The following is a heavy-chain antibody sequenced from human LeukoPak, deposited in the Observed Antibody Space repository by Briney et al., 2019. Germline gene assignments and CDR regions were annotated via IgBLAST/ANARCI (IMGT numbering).Heavy chain of an antibody. V-gene: IGHV4-38-2*02. Sequence: SETLSLTCTVSGYSISSGYYWGWIRQPPGKGLEWIGSIYHSGSTYYNPSLKSRVTISVDTSKNQFSLKLSSVTAADTAVYYCARHEGGVMGYYYGSGSYYNDYWGQGTLVTVSS. D-gene: IGHD3-10*01. CDR1: GYSISSGYY. J-gene: IGHJ4*02. CDR3: ARHEGGVMGYYYGSGSYYNDY. CDR2: IYHSGST.